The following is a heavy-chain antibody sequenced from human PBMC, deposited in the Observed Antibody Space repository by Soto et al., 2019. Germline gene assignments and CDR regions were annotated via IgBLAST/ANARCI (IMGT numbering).Heavy chain of an antibody. D-gene: IGHD4-17*01. Sequence: PGEALKISCKGSGYSFTSYWSGWVRQMPGKGLEWMGIIYPGDSDTRYSPSFQGQVTISADKSISTAYLQWSSLKASDTAMYYCARHTTTVVTGNWFDPWGQGTLVNRLL. CDR1: GYSFTSYW. CDR2: IYPGDSDT. J-gene: IGHJ5*02. CDR3: ARHTTTVVTGNWFDP. V-gene: IGHV5-51*01.